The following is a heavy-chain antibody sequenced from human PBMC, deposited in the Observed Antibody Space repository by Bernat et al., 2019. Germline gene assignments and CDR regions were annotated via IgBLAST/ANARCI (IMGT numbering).Heavy chain of an antibody. CDR1: GDSVSSNSAA. V-gene: IGHV6-1*01. CDR2: TYYRSKWYY. CDR3: ARDRGYYDSSGYYYPSYYFDY. Sequence: QVQLQQSGPGLVKPSQTLSLTCAISGDSVSSNSAAWNWIRQSPSRGLEWLGRTYYRSKWYYDYAVSVKSRITINPDTSKNQFSLQLNSVTPEDTAVYYCARDRGYYDSSGYYYPSYYFDYWGQGTLVTVSS. D-gene: IGHD3-22*01. J-gene: IGHJ4*02.